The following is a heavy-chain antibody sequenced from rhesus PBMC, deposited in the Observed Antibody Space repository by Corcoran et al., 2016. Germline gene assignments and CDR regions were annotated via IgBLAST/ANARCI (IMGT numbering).Heavy chain of an antibody. CDR2: ICPSDSDT. CDR3: AKDRGFQYGLDS. CDR1: GYSFTSYW. Sequence: EVQLVQSGAEVKRPGESLKISCKTSGYSFTSYWIGWVRQLPGKGLEWVGAICPSDSDTSYSPSFQRQVTISADKSISTAYLQWSSLKASDSATYFCAKDRGFQYGLDSWGQGVVVTVSS. V-gene: IGHV5-2*01. J-gene: IGHJ6*01.